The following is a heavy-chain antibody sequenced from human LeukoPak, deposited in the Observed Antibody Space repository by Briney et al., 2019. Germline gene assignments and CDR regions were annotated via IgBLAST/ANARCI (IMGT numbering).Heavy chain of an antibody. Sequence: KPSETLSLTCTVSGGSISSSSYYWGWIRQPPGKGLEWIGNIYYSGSTYYKPSLKSRVTISVDTSKNQFSLKLSSVTAADTAVYYCARAPAYYDFWSDYYFDYWGQGTLVTVSS. CDR1: GGSISSSSYY. D-gene: IGHD3-3*01. V-gene: IGHV4-39*07. CDR3: ARAPAYYDFWSDYYFDY. J-gene: IGHJ4*02. CDR2: IYYSGST.